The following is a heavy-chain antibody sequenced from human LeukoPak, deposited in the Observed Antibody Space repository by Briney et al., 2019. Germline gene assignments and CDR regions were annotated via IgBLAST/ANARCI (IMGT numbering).Heavy chain of an antibody. CDR3: ARDLRYSSSWFDP. V-gene: IGHV3-23*01. CDR2: ISGSGDST. CDR1: GFTFSSYA. J-gene: IGHJ5*02. D-gene: IGHD6-13*01. Sequence: PGGSLRLSCAASGFTFSSYAMSWVRRAPGKGLEWVSVISGSGDSTHYADSVKGRFTISRDNAKNSLYLQMNSLRAEDTAVYYCARDLRYSSSWFDPWGQGTLVTVSS.